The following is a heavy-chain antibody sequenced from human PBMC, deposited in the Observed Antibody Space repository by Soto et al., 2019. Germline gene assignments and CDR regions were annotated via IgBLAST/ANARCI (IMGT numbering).Heavy chain of an antibody. J-gene: IGHJ4*02. CDR3: ASQATDWYPDY. CDR2: IYDSGST. CDR1: GGSISSGGYY. Sequence: QVELQESGPGLVKPSQTLSLTCTVSGGSISSGGYYWSWVRQHPGKGLEWIGYIYDSGSTYYNPSLKSRVTISVDTSQNQFSLKLTSVTAADTAVYYCASQATDWYPDYWGQGTLVTVSS. D-gene: IGHD3-9*01. V-gene: IGHV4-31*03.